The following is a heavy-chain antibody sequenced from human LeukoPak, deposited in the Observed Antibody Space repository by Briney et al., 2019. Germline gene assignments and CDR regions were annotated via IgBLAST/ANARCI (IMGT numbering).Heavy chain of an antibody. V-gene: IGHV1-8*03. J-gene: IGHJ4*02. D-gene: IGHD3-22*01. CDR1: GYTFTSYG. CDR2: MNPNSGNT. CDR3: ARVGYDSSGYYYVPDY. Sequence: ASVTVSFKASGYTFTSYGISWVRQAPGQGLEWMGWMNPNSGNTGYAQKFQGRVTITRNTSISTAYMELSSLGSEDTAVYYCARVGYDSSGYYYVPDYWGQGTLVTVSS.